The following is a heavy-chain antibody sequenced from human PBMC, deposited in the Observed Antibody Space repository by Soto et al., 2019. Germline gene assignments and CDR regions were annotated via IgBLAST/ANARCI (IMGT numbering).Heavy chain of an antibody. CDR1: GFTFSSYA. CDR2: ISGTYGT. Sequence: EVQLLDSGGGLIQPGGSLRLSCAASGFTFSSYAMGWFRQAPGKGLEWVSSISGTYGTHYADSVRGRFTISTDNSKSTLYRHMNSLRAEDRALYYCAKAYSTGWSEGYFDYWGQGTLVTVSS. J-gene: IGHJ4*02. CDR3: AKAYSTGWSEGYFDY. D-gene: IGHD6-19*01. V-gene: IGHV3-23*01.